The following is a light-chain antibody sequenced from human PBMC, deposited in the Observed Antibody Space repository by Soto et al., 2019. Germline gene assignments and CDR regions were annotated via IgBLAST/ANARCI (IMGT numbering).Light chain of an antibody. Sequence: QSALTQPASVSGSPGQSITISCTGTSSDVGGYNYVSWYQQHPGKAPKLMIYDVSNRPSGVSNRFSGSKSGNTASLTISGLQAEYEADYYCSSYTSSSTDYVFGTGTKVTVL. CDR3: SSYTSSSTDYV. V-gene: IGLV2-14*01. J-gene: IGLJ1*01. CDR1: SSDVGGYNY. CDR2: DVS.